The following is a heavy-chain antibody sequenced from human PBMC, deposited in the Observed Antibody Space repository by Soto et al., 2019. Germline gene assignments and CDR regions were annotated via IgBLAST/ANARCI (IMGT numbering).Heavy chain of an antibody. D-gene: IGHD2-15*01. CDR2: INWNGGST. CDR3: ARAYCSGGSCFAYYYYYCYMDV. V-gene: IGHV3-20*01. CDR1: GFTFDDYG. Sequence: GGALRLSCAASGFTFDDYGMSWVRHAPGKGLEWVSGINWNGGSTGYADSVKGRFTLSRDNAKNSLYLQMNSLRAEDTALYHCARAYCSGGSCFAYYYYYCYMDVWGKGTTVTVSS. J-gene: IGHJ6*03.